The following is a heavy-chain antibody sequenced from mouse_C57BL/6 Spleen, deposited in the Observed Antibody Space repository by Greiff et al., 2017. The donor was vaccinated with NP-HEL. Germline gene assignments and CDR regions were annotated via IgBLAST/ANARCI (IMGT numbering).Heavy chain of an antibody. CDR3: ARGAPRGFYYAMDY. CDR1: GYTFTDYN. J-gene: IGHJ4*01. V-gene: IGHV1-22*01. CDR2: INPNNGGT. Sequence: EVQLQQSGPELVKPGASVKMSCKASGYTFTDYNMHWVKQSHGKSLEWIGYINPNNGGTSYNQKFKGKATLTVNKSSSTAYMELRSLTSEDSAVYYCARGAPRGFYYAMDYWGQGTSVTVSS.